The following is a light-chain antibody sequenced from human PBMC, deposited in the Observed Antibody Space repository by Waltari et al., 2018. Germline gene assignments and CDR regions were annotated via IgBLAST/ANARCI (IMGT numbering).Light chain of an antibody. CDR2: VNSDGSH. CDR3: QTGGHGTWV. V-gene: IGLV4-69*01. J-gene: IGLJ3*02. CDR1: RGHSRHV. Sequence: QLVLTQSPSASASLGASVKLTCTLSRGHSRHVIPSLPQQTEKCPRYLMKVNSDGSHNKGDEIPDRFSGSSSGAERYLTISSLQSEDEADYYCQTGGHGTWVFGGGTKLTVL.